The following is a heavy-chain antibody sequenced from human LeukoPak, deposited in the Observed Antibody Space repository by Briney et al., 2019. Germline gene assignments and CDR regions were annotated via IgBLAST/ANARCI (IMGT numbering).Heavy chain of an antibody. J-gene: IGHJ4*02. CDR3: ARHDYAGNSGDY. CDR2: IGTSSSII. D-gene: IGHD4-23*01. V-gene: IGHV3-48*02. Sequence: GESLRPSCAASGFTFSSYSMNWVRQTPGKGLEWVSYIGTSSSIIYYADSVKGRFTISRDNAKNSLYLQMNSLRDEDTAVYYCARHDYAGNSGDYWGQGTLVTVSS. CDR1: GFTFSSYS.